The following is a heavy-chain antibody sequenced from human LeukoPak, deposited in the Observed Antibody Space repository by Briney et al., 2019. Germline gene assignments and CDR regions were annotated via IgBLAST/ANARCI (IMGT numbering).Heavy chain of an antibody. CDR3: ARDNSLRDTAWWFDP. CDR2: INPSSDNT. D-gene: IGHD5-24*01. V-gene: IGHV1-46*01. CDR1: GYTYTNNF. Sequence: ASVKVSCKASGYTYTNNFMHWVRQAPGQGLEWIGIINPSSDNTWYAQKFQGRVTMTRDMATSTDYLEVRSLRSEDTAVYYCARDNSLRDTAWWFDPWGQGTLVTVSS. J-gene: IGHJ5*02.